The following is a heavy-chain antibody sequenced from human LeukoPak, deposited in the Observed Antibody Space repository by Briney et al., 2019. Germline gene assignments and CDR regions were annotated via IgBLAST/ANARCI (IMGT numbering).Heavy chain of an antibody. CDR1: GGSVSSGSYY. Sequence: SETLSLTCTVSGGSVSSGSYYWSWIRQPPGEGLEWIGYIYYSGSTNYNPSPKSRVTISVDTSKNQFSLKLSSVTAADTAVYYCAREEGRWSAFDIWGQGTMVTVSS. D-gene: IGHD2-15*01. CDR2: IYYSGST. J-gene: IGHJ3*02. V-gene: IGHV4-61*01. CDR3: AREEGRWSAFDI.